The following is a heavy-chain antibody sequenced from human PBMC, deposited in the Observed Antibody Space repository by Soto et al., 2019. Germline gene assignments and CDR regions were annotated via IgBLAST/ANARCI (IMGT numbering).Heavy chain of an antibody. CDR1: GFTFSSFG. CDR2: INSGSSAT. D-gene: IGHD2-15*01. J-gene: IGHJ4*02. CDR3: ARDVVVVLTAARGDYFDP. V-gene: IGHV3-48*02. Sequence: GGSLRLSCAASGFTFSSFGMTWVRQAPGRGLEWVSRINSGSSATLYADSVKGRVTISRDNSKNSVYLEMNSLRDDDTAVYYCARDVVVVLTAARGDYFDPWGQGTLVTVSS.